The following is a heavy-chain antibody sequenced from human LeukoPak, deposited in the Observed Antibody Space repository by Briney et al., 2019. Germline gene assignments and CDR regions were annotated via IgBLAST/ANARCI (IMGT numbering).Heavy chain of an antibody. J-gene: IGHJ2*01. Sequence: SETLSLTCAVYGGSFSAYYWSWIRQPPGKGLEWIGEINHSGATNCNPSLKSRVTISVDTSKNQFSLKLSSVTAADTAVYYCASGRRYDTLTGWDFYFDLWGRGTLVTVSS. CDR2: INHSGAT. V-gene: IGHV4-34*01. CDR3: ASGRRYDTLTGWDFYFDL. D-gene: IGHD3-9*01. CDR1: GGSFSAYY.